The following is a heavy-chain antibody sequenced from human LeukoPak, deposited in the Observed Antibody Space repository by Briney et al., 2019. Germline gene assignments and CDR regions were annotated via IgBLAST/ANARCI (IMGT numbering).Heavy chain of an antibody. CDR3: AKDRVLLDAFDI. D-gene: IGHD2-8*02. V-gene: IGHV3-23*01. CDR2: ISDSGGNT. Sequence: PGGSLRLSCAASGFTFSSYAMSWVRQAPGKGLEWVSAISDSGGNTYYADSVKGRFTISRDNSKNTLYLQMSSLRAEDTAVYYCAKDRVLLDAFDIWGQGTMVTVSS. J-gene: IGHJ3*02. CDR1: GFTFSSYA.